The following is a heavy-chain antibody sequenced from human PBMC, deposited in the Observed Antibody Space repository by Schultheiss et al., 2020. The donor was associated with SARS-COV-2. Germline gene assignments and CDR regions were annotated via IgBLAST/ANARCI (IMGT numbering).Heavy chain of an antibody. CDR3: VADWTTVTTSDAFDI. V-gene: IGHV3-7*01. CDR2: IKQDGSEK. CDR1: GFTFSSYA. Sequence: GGSLRLSCAASGFTFSSYAMSWVRQAPGKGLEWVANIKQDGSEKYYVDSVKGRFTISRDNSKNTLYLQMNSLRAEDTAVYYCVADWTTVTTSDAFDIWGQGTMVTVSS. J-gene: IGHJ3*02. D-gene: IGHD4-17*01.